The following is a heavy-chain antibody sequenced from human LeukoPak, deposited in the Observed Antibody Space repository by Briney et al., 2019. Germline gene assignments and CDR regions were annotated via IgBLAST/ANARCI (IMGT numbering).Heavy chain of an antibody. V-gene: IGHV1-18*01. CDR2: ISAYNGNT. CDR3: ARVRKEQLARLAFDI. Sequence: ASVKVSWKASGYTFTSYGISWVRQAPGQGLEWMGWISAYNGNTNYAQKLQGRVTMTTDTSTSTAYMELRSLRSDDTAVYYCARVRKEQLARLAFDIWGQGTMVTVSS. CDR1: GYTFTSYG. D-gene: IGHD6-13*01. J-gene: IGHJ3*02.